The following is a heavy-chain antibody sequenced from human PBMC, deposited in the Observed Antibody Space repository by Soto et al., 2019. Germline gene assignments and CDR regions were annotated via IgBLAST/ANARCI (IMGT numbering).Heavy chain of an antibody. Sequence: ASLKVSCNASGYTFTSYYMHWVRQAPGQGLEWMGIINPSGGSTSYAQKFQGRVTMTRDTSTSTVYMELSSLRSEDTAVYYCARDNRHDSLVFDPWGQGTLVTVS. CDR1: GYTFTSYY. CDR3: ARDNRHDSLVFDP. V-gene: IGHV1-46*03. D-gene: IGHD2-15*01. CDR2: INPSGGST. J-gene: IGHJ5*02.